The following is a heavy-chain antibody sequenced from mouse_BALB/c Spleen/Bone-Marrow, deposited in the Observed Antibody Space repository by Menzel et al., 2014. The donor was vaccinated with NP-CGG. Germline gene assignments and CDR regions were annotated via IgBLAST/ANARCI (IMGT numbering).Heavy chain of an antibody. CDR1: GFSLTFYD. D-gene: IGHD1-2*01. CDR2: IWTGGGT. V-gene: IGHV2-9-2*01. CDR3: VRAPYGQAWFAY. Sequence: VKLVESGPGLVAPSQSLSITCTVSGFSLTFYDISWIRQPPGKGLEWLGVIWTGGGTNYNSAFMSRLSISKDNSKSQVFLKMNSLQTDDTAIYYCVRAPYGQAWFAYWGQGTLVTVSA. J-gene: IGHJ3*01.